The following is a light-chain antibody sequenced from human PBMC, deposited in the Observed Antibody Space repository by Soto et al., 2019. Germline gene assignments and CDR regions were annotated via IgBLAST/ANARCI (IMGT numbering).Light chain of an antibody. J-gene: IGKJ1*01. V-gene: IGKV1-5*03. CDR3: QQTYCTPWT. Sequence: IPITQSPSTLSGSVGDRVTITCRASQTISSLLAWYHKKPGKAPKLLIYKASTLKSGVPSRFSGSGSGTEVTINISSLQTDDGETYSGQQTYCTPWTFGQGTKVDIK. CDR2: KAS. CDR1: QTISSL.